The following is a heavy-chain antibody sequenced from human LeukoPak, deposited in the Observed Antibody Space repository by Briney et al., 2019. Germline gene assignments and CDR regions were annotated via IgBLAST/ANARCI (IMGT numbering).Heavy chain of an antibody. J-gene: IGHJ6*04. CDR1: GGTFSSYA. Sequence: SVKVSCKASGGTFSSYAISWVRQAPRQGLEWMGGIIPIFGTANYAQKFQGRVTITADESTSTAYMELSSLRSEDTAVYYCARGPTVTTKPYYYYGMDVWGKGTTVTVSS. D-gene: IGHD4-17*01. CDR3: ARGPTVTTKPYYYYGMDV. CDR2: IIPIFGTA. V-gene: IGHV1-69*13.